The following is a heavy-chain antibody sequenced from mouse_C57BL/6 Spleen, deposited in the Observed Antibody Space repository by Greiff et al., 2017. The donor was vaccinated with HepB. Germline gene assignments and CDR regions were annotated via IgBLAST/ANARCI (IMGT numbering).Heavy chain of an antibody. J-gene: IGHJ2*01. V-gene: IGHV1-18*01. CDR2: INPNNGGT. D-gene: IGHD1-1*01. CDR1: GYTFTDYN. Sequence: EVQLQQSGPELVKPGASVKIPCKASGYTFTDYNMDWVKQSHGKSLEWIGDINPNNGGTIYNQKFKGKATLTVDKSSSTAYMELRSLTSEDTAVYYCARSLYYYGSSSYYFDYWGQGTTLTVSS. CDR3: ARSLYYYGSSSYYFDY.